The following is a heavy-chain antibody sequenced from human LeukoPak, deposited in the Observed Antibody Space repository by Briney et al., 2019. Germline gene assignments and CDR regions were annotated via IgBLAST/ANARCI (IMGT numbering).Heavy chain of an antibody. CDR2: ISGSGGRT. D-gene: IGHD6-13*01. CDR3: AKDSSWSFDY. J-gene: IGHJ4*02. CDR1: GFTFSSYA. Sequence: GGSLRLSCAASGFTFSSYAMSWVRQAPGKGLEWVSGISGSGGRTHYADSVKGRFTISRDNSKNTLYLQMNSLRAEDTAVYFCAKDSSWSFDYWGQGTLVTVSS. V-gene: IGHV3-23*01.